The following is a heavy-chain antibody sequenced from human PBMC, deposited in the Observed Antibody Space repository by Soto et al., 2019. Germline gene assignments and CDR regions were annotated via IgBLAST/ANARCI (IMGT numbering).Heavy chain of an antibody. V-gene: IGHV3-30*18. CDR2: ISYDGSNK. CDR3: AKARMEWFYFDY. D-gene: IGHD3-3*01. Sequence: GGSLRLSCAASGFTFSSYGMHWVRQAPGKGLEWVAVISYDGSNKYYADSVKGRFTISRDNSKNTLYLQMNSLRAEDTAVYYCAKARMEWFYFDYWGQGTLITVSS. J-gene: IGHJ4*02. CDR1: GFTFSSYG.